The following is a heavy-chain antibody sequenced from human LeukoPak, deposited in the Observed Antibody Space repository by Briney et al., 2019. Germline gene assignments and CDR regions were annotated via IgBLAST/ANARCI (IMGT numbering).Heavy chain of an antibody. J-gene: IGHJ4*02. D-gene: IGHD4-23*01. CDR2: IKSDGSST. CDR1: GFTFSSYW. V-gene: IGHV3-74*01. CDR3: ARGRYGGNGYFDY. Sequence: GGSLRLSCAASGFTFSSYWMHWVRQAPGKGLVWVSRIKSDGSSTYYADSVKGRFTISRDNSKNTLYLQMNSLRAEDTVVYYCARGRYGGNGYFDYWGQGTLVTVSS.